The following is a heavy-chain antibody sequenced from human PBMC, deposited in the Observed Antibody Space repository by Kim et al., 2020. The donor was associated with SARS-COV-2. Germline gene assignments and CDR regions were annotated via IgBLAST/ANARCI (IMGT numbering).Heavy chain of an antibody. CDR1: GYTFTSYA. D-gene: IGHD6-13*01. CDR3: ARYSSSWYDNWFDP. Sequence: ASVKVSCKASGYTFTSYAMNWVRQAPGQGLEWMGWINTNTGNPTYAQGFTGRFVFSLDTSVSTAYLQISSLKAEDTAVYYCARYSSSWYDNWFDPWGQGTLVTVSS. J-gene: IGHJ5*02. CDR2: INTNTGNP. V-gene: IGHV7-4-1*02.